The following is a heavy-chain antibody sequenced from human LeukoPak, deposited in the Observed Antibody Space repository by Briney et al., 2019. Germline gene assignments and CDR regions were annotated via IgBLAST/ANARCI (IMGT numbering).Heavy chain of an antibody. Sequence: SETLSLTCTVSGVSISSYYWSWIRQPPGKGLEWIGRVVTSGIISGNTNSNPSLKSPVTMSVDTSNNQISLKLRSGTGAASPGYYCARARYSYDSRSYYSAFDTWGQGTMVTVSS. CDR3: ARARYSYDSRSYYSAFDT. J-gene: IGHJ3*02. CDR1: GVSISSYY. D-gene: IGHD3-22*01. V-gene: IGHV4-4*07. CDR2: VVTSGIISGNT.